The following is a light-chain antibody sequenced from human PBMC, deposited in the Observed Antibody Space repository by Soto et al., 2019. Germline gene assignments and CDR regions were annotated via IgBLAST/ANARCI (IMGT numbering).Light chain of an antibody. V-gene: IGKV1-39*01. CDR3: QQRTSSPPWT. CDR2: AAS. J-gene: IGKJ1*01. CDR1: QSISSY. Sequence: EIEVTQCRSSLASSVGYIVTITCRASQSISSYLNWYQQKPGKAPKLLIYAASSLQSGVPSRFSGSGSGTDFTLTISSLEPEDFAVYYCQQRTSSPPWTFGQLRKV.